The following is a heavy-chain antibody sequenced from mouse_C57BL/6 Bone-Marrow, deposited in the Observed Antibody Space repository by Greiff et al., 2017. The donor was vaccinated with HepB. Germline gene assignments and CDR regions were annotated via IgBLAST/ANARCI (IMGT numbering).Heavy chain of an antibody. V-gene: IGHV1-7*01. Sequence: VMLVESGAELAKPGASVKLSCKASGYTFTSYWMHWVKQRPGQGLEWIGYINPSSGYTKYNQKFKDKATLTADKASSTAYMQLSSLTYEDSAVYYCAVITTVVAYYFDYWGQGTTLTVSS. J-gene: IGHJ2*01. CDR2: INPSSGYT. CDR3: AVITTVVAYYFDY. D-gene: IGHD1-1*01. CDR1: GYTFTSYW.